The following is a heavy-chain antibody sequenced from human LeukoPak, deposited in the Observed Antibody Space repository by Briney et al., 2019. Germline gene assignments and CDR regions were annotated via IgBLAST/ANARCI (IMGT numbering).Heavy chain of an antibody. CDR2: ISGSGGST. CDR1: GFTFSSYA. CDR3: AKALGQSGSYDYFDY. Sequence: GRSLRLSCAASGFTFSSYAMSWVRQAPGKGLEWVSAISGSGGSTYYADSVKGRFTISRDNSKNTLYLQMNSLRAEDTAVYYCAKALGQSGSYDYFDYWGQGTLVTVSS. J-gene: IGHJ4*02. D-gene: IGHD1-26*01. V-gene: IGHV3-23*01.